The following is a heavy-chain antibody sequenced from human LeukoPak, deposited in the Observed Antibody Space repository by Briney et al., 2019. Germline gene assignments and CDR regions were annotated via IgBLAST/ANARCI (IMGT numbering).Heavy chain of an antibody. Sequence: SETLSLTCAAYGGSFSGYYWSWIRQPPGKGLEWIGEINHSGSTNYNPSLKSRVTISVDTSKNQFSLKLSSVTAADTAVYYCARVRRVVPAAMAHNWFDPWGQGTLVTVSS. CDR3: ARVRRVVPAAMAHNWFDP. J-gene: IGHJ5*02. CDR1: GGSFSGYY. D-gene: IGHD2-2*01. V-gene: IGHV4-34*01. CDR2: INHSGST.